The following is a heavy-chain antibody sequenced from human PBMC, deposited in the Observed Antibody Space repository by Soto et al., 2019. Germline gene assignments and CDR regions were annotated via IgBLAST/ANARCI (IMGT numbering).Heavy chain of an antibody. J-gene: IGHJ3*02. Sequence: SVKVSCNASAGTFISYTISWVRQAPGQGLEWMGRIIPILGIANYAQKFQGRVTITADKSTSTAYMELSSLRSEDTAVYYCARDREGYTIWGQGTMVTVSS. CDR2: IIPILGIA. CDR3: ARDREGYTI. V-gene: IGHV1-69*04. CDR1: AGTFISYT. D-gene: IGHD5-18*01.